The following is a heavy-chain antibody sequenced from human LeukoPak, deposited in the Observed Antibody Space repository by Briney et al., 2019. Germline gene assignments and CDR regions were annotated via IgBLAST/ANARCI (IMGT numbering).Heavy chain of an antibody. D-gene: IGHD6-13*01. J-gene: IGHJ5*02. Sequence: ASVKVSCKASGYTFTGYYMHWVRQAPGQGLEWMGWINPNSGGTNYAQKFQGRVTMTRDTSISAAYMELSRLRSDDTAVYYCARGRPGYSSSWRNGRFDPWGQGTLVTVSS. V-gene: IGHV1-2*02. CDR3: ARGRPGYSSSWRNGRFDP. CDR1: GYTFTGYY. CDR2: INPNSGGT.